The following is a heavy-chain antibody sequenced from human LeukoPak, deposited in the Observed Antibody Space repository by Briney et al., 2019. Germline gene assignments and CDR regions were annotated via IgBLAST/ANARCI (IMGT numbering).Heavy chain of an antibody. Sequence: SETLSLTCAVTGGSISGSNWWSWVRQPPGKGLEWIGEIYHSGSTNYIPSLKSRVTISVDTSKNQFSLKLSSVTAADTAVYYCAREWVAVAGTFDYWGQGTLVTVSS. D-gene: IGHD6-19*01. CDR1: GGSISGSNW. J-gene: IGHJ4*02. CDR3: AREWVAVAGTFDY. CDR2: IYHSGST. V-gene: IGHV4-4*02.